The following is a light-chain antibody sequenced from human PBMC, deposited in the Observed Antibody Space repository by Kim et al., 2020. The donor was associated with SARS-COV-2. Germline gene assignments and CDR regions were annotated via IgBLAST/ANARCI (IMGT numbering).Light chain of an antibody. CDR1: SSDVGGYNY. J-gene: IGLJ2*01. CDR2: DVS. Sequence: GQSITNSCTATSSDVGGYNYVSWYQQHPGKAPKLMIYDVSNRPSGVSNRFSGSKSGNTASLTISGLQAEDEADYYCSSYTSSSTLVFGGGTKLTVL. V-gene: IGLV2-14*03. CDR3: SSYTSSSTLV.